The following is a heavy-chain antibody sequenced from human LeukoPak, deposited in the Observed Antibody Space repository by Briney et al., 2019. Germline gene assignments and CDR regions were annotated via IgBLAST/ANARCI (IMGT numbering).Heavy chain of an antibody. CDR3: ARDARVDYYYYYYYMDV. V-gene: IGHV3-23*01. CDR1: GFTFSSYA. Sequence: GGSLRLSCAASGFTFSSYAMSWVRQAPGKGLECISGFSGSGGSTYYADSVKGRFTISRDNAKNSLYLQMNSLRAEDTALYYCARDARVDYYYYYYYMDVWGKGTTVTVSS. J-gene: IGHJ6*03. CDR2: FSGSGGST.